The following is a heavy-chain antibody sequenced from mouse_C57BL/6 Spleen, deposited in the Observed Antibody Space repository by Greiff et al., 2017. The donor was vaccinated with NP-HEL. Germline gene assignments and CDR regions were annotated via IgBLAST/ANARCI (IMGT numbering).Heavy chain of an antibody. CDR1: GFTFSSYA. D-gene: IGHD2-5*01. Sequence: EVMLVESGGGLVKPGGSLKLSCAASGFTFSSYAMSWVRQTPEKRLEWVATISDGGSYTYYPDNVKGRFTISRDNAKNNLYLQMSHLKSEDTAMYYCARGGSNYVETWFAYWGQGTLVTVSA. J-gene: IGHJ3*01. V-gene: IGHV5-4*03. CDR2: ISDGGSYT. CDR3: ARGGSNYVETWFAY.